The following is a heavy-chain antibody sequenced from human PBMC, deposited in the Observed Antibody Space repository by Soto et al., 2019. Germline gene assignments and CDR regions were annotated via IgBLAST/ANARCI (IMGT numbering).Heavy chain of an antibody. Sequence: SETLSLTCTVSGGSISSDDYYWNWIRQRPGKGLEWIGNIYYRGNTNYNPSLKSRIIMSMDMSENQFSLKLTSVTAADTAVYCCARGCDYYEMDVWGQGTPVTVSS. J-gene: IGHJ6*02. CDR1: GGSISSDDYY. V-gene: IGHV4-31*03. CDR3: ARGCDYYEMDV. CDR2: IYYRGNT.